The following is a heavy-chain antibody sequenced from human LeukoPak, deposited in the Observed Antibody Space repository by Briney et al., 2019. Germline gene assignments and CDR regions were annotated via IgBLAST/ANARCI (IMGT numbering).Heavy chain of an antibody. Sequence: PGGSLRLSCAASGFTFSSYWMHWVRHAPGKGLVWVSRINSDGSSTSYADSVKGRFTISRDNAKNTLYLQMNSLRAEDTAGYYCARDYGDYNFDYWGQGTLVTVSS. V-gene: IGHV3-74*01. J-gene: IGHJ4*02. CDR1: GFTFSSYW. D-gene: IGHD4-17*01. CDR2: INSDGSST. CDR3: ARDYGDYNFDY.